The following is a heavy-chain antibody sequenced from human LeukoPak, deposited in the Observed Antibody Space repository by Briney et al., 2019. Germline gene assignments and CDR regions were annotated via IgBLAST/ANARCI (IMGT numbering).Heavy chain of an antibody. V-gene: IGHV3-53*01. D-gene: IGHD1/OR15-1a*01. CDR2: LYSGGTT. J-gene: IGHJ5*02. CDR3: VFVKRNTNWFDP. Sequence: PGGCLRLSCAASGFTVSSNDMSWVRQAPGKWLECVSILYSGGTTYYADSVKGRFTISRDNSKNTLSLQMNNVRAEDTAVYYCVFVKRNTNWFDPWGQGTLVTVSS. CDR1: GFTVSSND.